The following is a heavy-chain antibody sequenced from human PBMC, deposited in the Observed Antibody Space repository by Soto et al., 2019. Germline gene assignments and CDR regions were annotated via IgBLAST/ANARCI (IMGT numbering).Heavy chain of an antibody. D-gene: IGHD1-20*01. CDR1: GFTFSRDE. Sequence: EVQLVESGGGLVQPGGSLRLSCEASGFTFSRDEMNWVRQAPGKGLEWIAYIQNHGYSTHYADSVKGRFTISRDNAKKTLYLQMSSLTADDTAIYYCARGYDAGCHFGYWGQGVLVTVSS. V-gene: IGHV3-48*03. J-gene: IGHJ4*02. CDR2: IQNHGYST. CDR3: ARGYDAGCHFGY.